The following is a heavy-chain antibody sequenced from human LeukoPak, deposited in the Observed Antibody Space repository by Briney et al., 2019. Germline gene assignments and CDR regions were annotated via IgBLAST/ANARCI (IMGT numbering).Heavy chain of an antibody. CDR3: ARTYYYDSSGYYAYFDY. D-gene: IGHD3-22*01. V-gene: IGHV3-48*03. CDR2: ISSTGSDI. Sequence: GGSLRLSCAGSGFIFSNYEMNWVRQAPGKGLEWVSYISSTGSDIYYADSVKGRFTISRDNSKNTLYLQMDSLRAEDTAVYYCARTYYYDSSGYYAYFDYWGQGTLVTVSS. CDR1: GFIFSNYE. J-gene: IGHJ4*02.